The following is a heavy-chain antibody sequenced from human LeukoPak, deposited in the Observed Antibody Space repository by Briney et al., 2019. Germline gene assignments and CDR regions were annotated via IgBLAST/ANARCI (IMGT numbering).Heavy chain of an antibody. Sequence: GGSLRLSCSASGFAFSTFSFNWVRQAPGKGLEWLSYIRSSSSVADSVKGRFTISRDDAKHSLHLHMNSLRAEDTAVYYCVGDLAYAFDTWGQGTMVTVSS. CDR3: VGDLAYAFDT. J-gene: IGHJ3*02. CDR2: IRSSSS. V-gene: IGHV3-48*01. CDR1: GFAFSTFS.